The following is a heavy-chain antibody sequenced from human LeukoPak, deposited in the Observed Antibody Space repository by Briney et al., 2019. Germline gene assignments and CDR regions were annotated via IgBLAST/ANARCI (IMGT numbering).Heavy chain of an antibody. Sequence: GTSVKVSCKVSGFTFTSSAMQWVRQARGQRLEWIGWIVVGSGNTNYAQKFQERVTITRDMSTSTAYMELSSLRSEDTAVYYCAAGISRLRFLEVTFDIWGQGTMVTVSS. J-gene: IGHJ3*02. CDR1: GFTFTSSA. CDR2: IVVGSGNT. CDR3: AAGISRLRFLEVTFDI. D-gene: IGHD3-3*01. V-gene: IGHV1-58*02.